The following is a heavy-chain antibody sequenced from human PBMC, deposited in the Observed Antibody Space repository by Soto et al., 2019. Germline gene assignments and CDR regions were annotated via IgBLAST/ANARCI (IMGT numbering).Heavy chain of an antibody. V-gene: IGHV4-59*01. CDR3: ARANYCGGDCFDFDY. CDR2: IYYSGST. J-gene: IGHJ4*02. Sequence: PSETLSLTCTVSGGSISSYYWSWIRQPPGKGLEWIGYIYYSGSTNYNPSLKSRVTISVDTSKNQFSLKLSSVTAADTAVYYCARANYCGGDCFDFDYWGQGTLVTVSS. CDR1: GGSISSYY. D-gene: IGHD2-21*02.